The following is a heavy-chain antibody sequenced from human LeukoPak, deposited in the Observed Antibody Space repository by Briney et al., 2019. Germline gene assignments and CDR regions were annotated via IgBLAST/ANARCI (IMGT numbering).Heavy chain of an antibody. CDR2: IYPGDSDI. J-gene: IGHJ6*02. D-gene: IGHD1-14*01. V-gene: IGHV5-51*01. CDR1: GYSFTNYW. CDR3: ARTTKGAYYYYGMDV. Sequence: GAALEISYKGSGYSFTNYWIGWVRPMPGKGLEWMGVIYPGDSDIRYSPSFQGQVIISADKSISTTYLQWSSLKASDTAMYYCARTTKGAYYYYGMDVWGQGTTVTVSS.